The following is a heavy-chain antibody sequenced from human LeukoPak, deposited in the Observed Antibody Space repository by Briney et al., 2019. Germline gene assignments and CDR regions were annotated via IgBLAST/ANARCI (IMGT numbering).Heavy chain of an antibody. V-gene: IGHV3-21*01. Sequence: GGSLRLFCAASGFTFSSYSMNWVRQAPGKGLEWVSSISSSSSYIYYADSVKGRFTISRDNAKNSLYLQMNSLRAEDTAVYYCARAPHPEYQLLSINWFDPWGQGTLVTVSS. CDR2: ISSSSSYI. CDR3: ARAPHPEYQLLSINWFDP. D-gene: IGHD2-2*01. J-gene: IGHJ5*02. CDR1: GFTFSSYS.